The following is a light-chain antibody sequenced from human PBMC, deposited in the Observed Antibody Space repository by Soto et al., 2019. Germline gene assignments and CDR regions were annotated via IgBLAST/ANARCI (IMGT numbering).Light chain of an antibody. CDR3: GTWDSSLSIFV. J-gene: IGLJ1*01. Sequence: HSLLSPPPSLASAPGHKGTMSLSRGSSPIGNYYVSWHQQLPGTAPKLLIYENDKRPSGIPDRFSGSKSGTSATLGITGLQTGDEADYYCGTWDSSLSIFVFGTGTKVTVL. CDR1: SSPIGNYY. V-gene: IGLV1-51*02. CDR2: END.